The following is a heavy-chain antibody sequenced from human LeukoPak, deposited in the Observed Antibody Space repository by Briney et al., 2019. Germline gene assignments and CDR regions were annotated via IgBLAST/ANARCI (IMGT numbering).Heavy chain of an antibody. CDR1: GGSISSSSYY. CDR3: LLVPAAMWTPVDY. D-gene: IGHD2-2*01. CDR2: IYYSGST. V-gene: IGHV4-39*01. J-gene: IGHJ4*02. Sequence: SETLSLTCTVSGGSISSSSYYWGWIRQPPGKGLEWIVSIYYSGSTYYNPSLKSRVTISVDTSNTQFSLKLSSVTAADTAVYYCLLVPAAMWTPVDYWGQGTLVTVSS.